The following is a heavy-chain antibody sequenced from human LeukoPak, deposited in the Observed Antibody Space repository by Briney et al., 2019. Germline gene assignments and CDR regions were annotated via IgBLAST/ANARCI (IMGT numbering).Heavy chain of an antibody. CDR2: LYVSANS. Sequence: SETLSLTCTVSGVSIRSYSWSWIRQPAGKGLEWIGRLYVSANSDYNPSLKSRVTMSADTSKNQFSLKLSSVTAADTAVYYCARVRGADAGLLFDYWGQGTLVTVSS. D-gene: IGHD3-10*01. CDR1: GVSIRSYS. V-gene: IGHV4-4*07. J-gene: IGHJ4*02. CDR3: ARVRGADAGLLFDY.